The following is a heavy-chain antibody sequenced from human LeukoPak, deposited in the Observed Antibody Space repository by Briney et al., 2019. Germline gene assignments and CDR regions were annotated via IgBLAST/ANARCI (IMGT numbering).Heavy chain of an antibody. CDR3: AKDRGLLSAPI. CDR1: GFTSSSYA. V-gene: IGHV3-23*01. D-gene: IGHD5-12*01. J-gene: IGHJ3*02. CDR2: ISGSGGST. Sequence: PGGSLRLXCAASGFTSSSYAMSWVRQAPGKGLEWVSAISGSGGSTYYADSVKGRFTISRDNSKNTLYLQMNSLRAEDTAVYYCAKDRGLLSAPIWGQGTMVTVSS.